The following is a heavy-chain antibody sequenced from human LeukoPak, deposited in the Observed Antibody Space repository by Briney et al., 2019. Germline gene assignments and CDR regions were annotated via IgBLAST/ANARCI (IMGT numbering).Heavy chain of an antibody. CDR3: ARVFRPIFPPGGNWFDP. CDR1: GYTFTGYY. CDR2: INPNSGGT. J-gene: IGHJ5*02. Sequence: ASVKVSCKASGYTFTGYYMHWVRQAPGQGLEWMGWINPNSGGTNYAQKFQGRVTMTRDTSISTAYMELSGLRSDDTAVYYCARVFRPIFPPGGNWFDPWGQGTLVTVSS. V-gene: IGHV1-2*02. D-gene: IGHD3-3*01.